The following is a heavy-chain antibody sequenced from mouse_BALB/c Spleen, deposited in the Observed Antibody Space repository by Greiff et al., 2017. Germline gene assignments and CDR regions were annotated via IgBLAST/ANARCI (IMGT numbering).Heavy chain of an antibody. J-gene: IGHJ4*01. CDR2: ISSGGGST. CDR3: ARHQLRLPYAMDY. D-gene: IGHD1-2*01. Sequence: EVKLVESGGGLVKPGGSLKLSCAASGFAFSSYDMSWVRQTPEKRLEWVAYISSGGGSTYYPDTVKGRFTISRDNAKNTLYLQMSSLKSEDTAMYYCARHQLRLPYAMDYWGQGTSVTVSS. CDR1: GFAFSSYD. V-gene: IGHV5-12-1*01.